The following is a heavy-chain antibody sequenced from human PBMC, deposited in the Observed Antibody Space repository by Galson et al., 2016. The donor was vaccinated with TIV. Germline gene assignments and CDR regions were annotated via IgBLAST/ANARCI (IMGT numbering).Heavy chain of an antibody. CDR2: IFSNDEK. J-gene: IGHJ4*02. CDR1: GFSLRNARVG. D-gene: IGHD3-22*01. Sequence: PALVKPTQTLTLTCTVSGFSLRNARVGVSWIRQPPGKALEWLAHIFSNDEKSYITSLKSRLTISKDTSKSQVVLTMPNMDPVDTATYYCARITDLGYYDSSGYFHDVTKNYYFDYWGQGTLVTVSS. V-gene: IGHV2-26*01. CDR3: ARITDLGYYDSSGYFHDVTKNYYFDY.